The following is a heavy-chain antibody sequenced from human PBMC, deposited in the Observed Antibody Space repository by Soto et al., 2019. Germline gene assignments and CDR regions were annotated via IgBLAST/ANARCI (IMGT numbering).Heavy chain of an antibody. J-gene: IGHJ6*02. Sequence: QVQLQESGPGLVKPSQTLSLTCTVSGGSISSGGYYWSWIRQHPGKGLEWIGYIYYSGSTYYNPSLKSRVTISVDTSKNQFSLKLSAVTAADTAVYYCARDLRFRGFYGMDVWGQGTTVTVSS. CDR1: GGSISSGGYY. CDR3: ARDLRFRGFYGMDV. CDR2: IYYSGST. V-gene: IGHV4-31*03. D-gene: IGHD3-10*01.